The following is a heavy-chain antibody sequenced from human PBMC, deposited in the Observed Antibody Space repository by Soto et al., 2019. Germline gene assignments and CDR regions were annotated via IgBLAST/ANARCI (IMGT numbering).Heavy chain of an antibody. Sequence: GGSLRLSCXASDSTIRRYAMSWVRQAPGKGLEWVSGITGNSARIYYADSVKGRFSISRDNSKNTLYLQMDTLRAEDTAVYYCAKNGDFDYDAFDVWGQGTVVTVSS. J-gene: IGHJ3*01. CDR3: AKNGDFDYDAFDV. CDR1: DSTIRRYA. CDR2: ITGNSARI. V-gene: IGHV3-23*01. D-gene: IGHD3-16*01.